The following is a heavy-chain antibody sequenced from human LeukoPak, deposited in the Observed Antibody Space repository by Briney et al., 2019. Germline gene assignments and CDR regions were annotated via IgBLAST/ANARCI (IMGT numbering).Heavy chain of an antibody. CDR1: GFTFSSYA. D-gene: IGHD2/OR15-2a*01. Sequence: GGSLRLSCAASGFTFSSYAMIWVRQAPGKGLEWVSGISGSGGSTFYADSVKGRFTISRDNSKNTLYLQMNSLRAEDTAVYYCARFGNSGYDYWGQGTLVTVSS. CDR3: ARFGNSGYDY. V-gene: IGHV3-23*01. CDR2: ISGSGGST. J-gene: IGHJ4*02.